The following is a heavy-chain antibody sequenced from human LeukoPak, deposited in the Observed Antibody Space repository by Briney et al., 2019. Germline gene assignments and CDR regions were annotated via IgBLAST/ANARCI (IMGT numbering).Heavy chain of an antibody. V-gene: IGHV3-11*06. Sequence: PGGSLRLSCAASGFTFSDYYMTWIRQAPGKGLEWVSSIASSGSYTYYADSVKGRFTVSRDNAKNSLYLQMNSLRVEDTAVYYCARASGEWIVALDYWGQGIPVTVSS. CDR2: IASSGSYT. D-gene: IGHD3-16*01. CDR1: GFTFSDYY. J-gene: IGHJ4*02. CDR3: ARASGEWIVALDY.